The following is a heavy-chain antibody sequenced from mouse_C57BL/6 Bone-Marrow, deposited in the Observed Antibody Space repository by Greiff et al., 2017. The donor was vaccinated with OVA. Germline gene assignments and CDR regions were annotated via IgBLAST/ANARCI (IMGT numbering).Heavy chain of an antibody. CDR2: IYPRDGST. D-gene: IGHD3-3*01. V-gene: IGHV1-85*01. J-gene: IGHJ4*01. CDR3: ARPLGYAMDY. Sequence: LVESGPELVKPGASVKLSCKASGYTFTSYDINWVKQRPGQGLEWIGWIYPRDGSTTYNEKFKGKATLTVDKSSSTAYMELHSLTSEDSAVYFCARPLGYAMDYWGQGTSVTVSS. CDR1: GYTFTSYD.